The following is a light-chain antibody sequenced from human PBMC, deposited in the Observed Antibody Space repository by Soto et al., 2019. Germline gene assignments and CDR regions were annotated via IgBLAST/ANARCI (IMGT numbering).Light chain of an antibody. CDR1: SSDVGGYNY. Sequence: QSALTQPASVSGSHGQSITISCTGTSSDVGGYNYVSWYQQHPGKAPKLMIYDVSARPSGVSNRFSGSKSGNTASLTISGLQAEDEADYYCSSYKSSSTLFVFGTGTKLTVL. CDR2: DVS. J-gene: IGLJ1*01. CDR3: SSYKSSSTLFV. V-gene: IGLV2-14*03.